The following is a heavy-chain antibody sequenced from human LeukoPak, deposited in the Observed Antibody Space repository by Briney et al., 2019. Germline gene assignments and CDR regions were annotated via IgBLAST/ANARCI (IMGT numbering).Heavy chain of an antibody. Sequence: PGGTLRLSCAASGFTFSSYAMSWVRQAPGKGLEWVSAISGSGGSTYYADSVKGRFTISRDNSKSTLYLQMNSLRAEDTAVYYCAKETYYDSSGYYFDWGQGTLVTVSS. J-gene: IGHJ4*02. D-gene: IGHD3-22*01. V-gene: IGHV3-23*01. CDR3: AKETYYDSSGYYFD. CDR1: GFTFSSYA. CDR2: ISGSGGST.